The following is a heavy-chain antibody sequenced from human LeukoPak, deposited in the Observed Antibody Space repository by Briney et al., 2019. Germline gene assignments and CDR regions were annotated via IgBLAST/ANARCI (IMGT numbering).Heavy chain of an antibody. CDR3: ARAPGSLNY. V-gene: IGHV3-48*03. J-gene: IGHJ4*02. CDR1: GFTFSSYE. CDR2: ISSSGSTI. Sequence: GGSLRLSCAASGFTFSSYEVNWVRQAPGKGLEWVSYISSSGSTIYYADSVKGRFTISRDNAKNSLYLQMNSLRAEDTAVYYCARAPGSLNYWGQGTLVTVSS. D-gene: IGHD3-10*01.